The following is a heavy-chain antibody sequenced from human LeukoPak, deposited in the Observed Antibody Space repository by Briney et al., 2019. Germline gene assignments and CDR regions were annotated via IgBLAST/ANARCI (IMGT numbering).Heavy chain of an antibody. V-gene: IGHV1-2*02. CDR1: GYTFTGYY. J-gene: IGHJ4*02. D-gene: IGHD6-6*01. Sequence: ASVKVSCKASGYTFTGYYMHWVRQAPGQGLEWMGWINPNSGGTNYAQKFQGRVIMTRDTSISTAYMELSRLRSDDTAVYYCARTRGRSRGYSSSSAPEGYFDYWGQGTLVTVSS. CDR3: ARTRGRSRGYSSSSAPEGYFDY. CDR2: INPNSGGT.